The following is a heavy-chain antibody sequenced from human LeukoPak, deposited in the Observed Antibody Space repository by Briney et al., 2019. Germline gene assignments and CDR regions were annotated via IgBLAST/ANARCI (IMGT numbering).Heavy chain of an antibody. Sequence: ASVKVSFKASGYTFTCYGISWVRHAPGQGLEWMGWISAYNGNTNYAQKLQGRVTMTTDTSTSTAYMELRSLRSDDTAVYYCAREVGCGLYMDVWHKAPTVTVSS. CDR2: ISAYNGNT. CDR3: AREVGCGLYMDV. D-gene: IGHD1-26*01. J-gene: IGHJ6*03. CDR1: GYTFTCYG. V-gene: IGHV1-18*01.